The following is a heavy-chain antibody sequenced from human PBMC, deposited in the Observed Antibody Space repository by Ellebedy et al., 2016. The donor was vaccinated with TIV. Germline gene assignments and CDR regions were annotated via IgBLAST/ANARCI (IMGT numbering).Heavy chain of an antibody. V-gene: IGHV1-46*01. CDR1: GYTFTSYY. Sequence: AASVKVSCKASGYTFTSYYMHWVRQAPGQGLEWMGIINPSGGSTGYAQKFQGRVTMTRDTSTSTGYMELRSLRSDDTAVYYCARGFRYGSGRWPLDHWGQGTLVTVSS. CDR3: ARGFRYGSGRWPLDH. CDR2: INPSGGST. J-gene: IGHJ4*02. D-gene: IGHD4-23*01.